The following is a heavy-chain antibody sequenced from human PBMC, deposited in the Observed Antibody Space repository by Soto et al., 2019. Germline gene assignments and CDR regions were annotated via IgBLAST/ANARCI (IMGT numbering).Heavy chain of an antibody. D-gene: IGHD2-21*01. CDR3: ARNKGPPSVANFYDMTA. Sequence: SETLSLTCTVSGGSISSSSYYWGWIRQPPGKGLEWIGSIYYSGYTYYNPSLKSRVTISVDTSKNQFSLKLSSVTAADTAVYYLARNKGPPSVANFYDMTAWGQGPTVT. CDR1: GGSISSSSYY. CDR2: IYYSGYT. J-gene: IGHJ6*02. V-gene: IGHV4-39*01.